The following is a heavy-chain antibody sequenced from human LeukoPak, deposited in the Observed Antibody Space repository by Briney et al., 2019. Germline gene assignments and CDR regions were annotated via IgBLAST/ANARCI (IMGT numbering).Heavy chain of an antibody. J-gene: IGHJ5*02. CDR1: GASISSGNYY. Sequence: SETLSLTCTVSGASISSGNYYYTWIRQPAGKGLEWLGRIYTSGTTNYNPSLKSRVTISVDTSKNQFSLKLSSVTAADTAVYYCARHSPRGYSGYDYRNWFDPWGQGTLVTVSS. CDR3: ARHSPRGYSGYDYRNWFDP. V-gene: IGHV4-61*02. CDR2: IYTSGTT. D-gene: IGHD5-12*01.